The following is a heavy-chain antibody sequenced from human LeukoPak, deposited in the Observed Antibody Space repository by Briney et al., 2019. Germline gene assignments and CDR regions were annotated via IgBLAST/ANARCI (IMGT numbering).Heavy chain of an antibody. CDR3: ARDFQVWFGEAYGMDV. CDR2: ISSSSYI. D-gene: IGHD3-10*01. CDR1: GFTFSSYS. V-gene: IGHV3-21*01. J-gene: IGHJ6*04. Sequence: GGSLRLSCAASGFTFSSYSMNWVRQAPGKGLEWVSSISSSSYIYYADSVKGRFTISRDNAKNSLYLQMNSLRAKDTAVYYCARDFQVWFGEAYGMDVWGKGTTVTVSS.